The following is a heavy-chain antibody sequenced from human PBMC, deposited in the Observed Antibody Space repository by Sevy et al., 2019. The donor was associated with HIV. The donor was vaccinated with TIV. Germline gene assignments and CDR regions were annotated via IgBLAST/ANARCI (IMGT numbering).Heavy chain of an antibody. Sequence: ASVKVSCKASGGTFSSYAISCVRQAPGQGLEWMGGIIPIFGTANYAQKFQGRVTITADESTSTAYMELSSLRSEDTAVYYCARKLAVAGGIDYWGQGTLVTVSS. CDR1: GGTFSSYA. V-gene: IGHV1-69*13. CDR3: ARKLAVAGGIDY. CDR2: IIPIFGTA. J-gene: IGHJ4*02. D-gene: IGHD6-19*01.